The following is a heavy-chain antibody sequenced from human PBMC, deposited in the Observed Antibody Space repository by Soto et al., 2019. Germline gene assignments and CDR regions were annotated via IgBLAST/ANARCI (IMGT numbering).Heavy chain of an antibody. CDR2: ILPFFGTA. J-gene: IGHJ3*01. V-gene: IGHV1-69*13. D-gene: IGHD2-21*01. CDR1: GGTFRTES. Sequence: QVHLVQSGAEVKKPGSSVKVSCKYSGGTFRTESINWVRQAPGQGLEWMGGILPFFGTADYAPRIQGRVTITADGAKTSAYMELSSLTSPATAVYFCATRHECGGNSDAFDVWGQGTMVTVSS. CDR3: ATRHECGGNSDAFDV.